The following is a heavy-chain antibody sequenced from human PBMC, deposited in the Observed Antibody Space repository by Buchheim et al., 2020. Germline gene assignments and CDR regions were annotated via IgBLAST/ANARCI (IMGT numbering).Heavy chain of an antibody. Sequence: QVQLVESGGGVVQPGRSLRLSCAASGFTFSSYGMHWVRQAPGKGLQWVAVISYDGSNKYYADSVKGRFTISRDNSKNTLYLQMNSLRAEDTAVCYCAKGGPMTTVTSIDYWGQGTL. J-gene: IGHJ4*02. CDR2: ISYDGSNK. CDR3: AKGGPMTTVTSIDY. CDR1: GFTFSSYG. D-gene: IGHD4-17*01. V-gene: IGHV3-30*18.